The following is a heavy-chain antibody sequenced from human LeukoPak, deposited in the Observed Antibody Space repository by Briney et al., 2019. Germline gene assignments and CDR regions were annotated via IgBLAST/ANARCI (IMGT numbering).Heavy chain of an antibody. CDR3: ARVRNVGTTSWFDP. V-gene: IGHV4-39*07. J-gene: IGHJ5*02. CDR1: GGSISSSSYY. Sequence: SETLSLTCTVSGGSISSSSYYWGWIRQPPGKGLEWIGSIYYSGSTYYNPSLKSRVTISVDTSKNQFSLQLSSVTAADTAVYYCARVRNVGTTSWFDPWGQGTLVTVSS. CDR2: IYYSGST. D-gene: IGHD1-1*01.